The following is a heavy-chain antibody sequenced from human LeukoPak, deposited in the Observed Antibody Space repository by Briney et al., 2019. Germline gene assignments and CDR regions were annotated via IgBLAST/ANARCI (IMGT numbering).Heavy chain of an antibody. CDR1: GGSISSGDYY. J-gene: IGHJ4*02. CDR2: IYYSGST. CDR3: ARVKHGYSGYDGGMRFDY. D-gene: IGHD5-12*01. V-gene: IGHV4-30-4*01. Sequence: SQTLSLTCTVSGGSISSGDYYWSWNRQPPGKGLEWIGYIYYSGSTYYNPSLKSRVTISVDTSKNQFSLKLSSVTAADTAVYYCARVKHGYSGYDGGMRFDYWGQGTLVTVSS.